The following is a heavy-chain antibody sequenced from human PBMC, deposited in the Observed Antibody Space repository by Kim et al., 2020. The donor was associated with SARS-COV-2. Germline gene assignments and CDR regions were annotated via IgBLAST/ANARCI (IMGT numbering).Heavy chain of an antibody. Sequence: DTYYPDSVKGRFTVSREKAKNSLYLQMNSLRAGDTAVYYCARVGSNAFDIWGQGTMVTVSS. J-gene: IGHJ3*02. CDR3: ARVGSNAFDI. CDR2: DT. V-gene: IGHV3-13*01.